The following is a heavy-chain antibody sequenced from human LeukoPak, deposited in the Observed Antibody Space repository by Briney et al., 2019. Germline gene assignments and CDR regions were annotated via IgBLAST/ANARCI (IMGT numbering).Heavy chain of an antibody. CDR2: VNESGRS. J-gene: IGHJ3*02. CDR1: GGSLSGYS. Sequence: SETLSLTCSVSGGSLSGYSWTWIRQSPGNGLEWVGEVNESGRSKYSPSLKSRVTISRDTSKKQFSLDLRSLTAADSAVYYCARSQAVWAAPGFDNWGQGTMVTVS. CDR3: ARSQAVWAAPGFDN. D-gene: IGHD6-19*01. V-gene: IGHV4-34*01.